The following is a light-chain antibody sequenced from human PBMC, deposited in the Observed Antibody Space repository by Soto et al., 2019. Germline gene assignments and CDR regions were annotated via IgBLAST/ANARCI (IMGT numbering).Light chain of an antibody. V-gene: IGKV3-20*01. CDR3: QQYGSSPYT. CDR1: QIISTSY. CDR2: GAS. J-gene: IGKJ2*01. Sequence: EIVLTQSPGTLSLSPGERATLSCRASQIISTSYLAWYQQKPGRAPRLLIYGASSRATDIPDRFSGRGSGTDFTLTVSRVEPEDFAVYYCQQYGSSPYTFGQGTRLEI.